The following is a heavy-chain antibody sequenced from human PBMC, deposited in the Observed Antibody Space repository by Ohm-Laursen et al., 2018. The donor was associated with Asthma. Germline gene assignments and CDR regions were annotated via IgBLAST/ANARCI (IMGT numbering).Heavy chain of an antibody. CDR1: GYTFSRYS. D-gene: IGHD1-26*01. Sequence: LSLTCAASGYTFSRYSIHWVRQIPGKGLEWVASISTASSFIYYADSVRGRFTTSRDNARSSVYLQMNSLRAEDTALYYCARIGPEWELPGREYSLHHWGEGTLVTVSS. CDR3: ARIGPEWELPGREYSLHH. V-gene: IGHV3-21*01. CDR2: ISTASSFI. J-gene: IGHJ1*01.